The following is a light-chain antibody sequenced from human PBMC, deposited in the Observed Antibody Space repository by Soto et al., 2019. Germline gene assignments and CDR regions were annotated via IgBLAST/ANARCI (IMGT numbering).Light chain of an antibody. CDR2: EGT. J-gene: IGLJ1*01. Sequence: QSALAQPASVSGSPGQSITISCTGTSSDIGSYNLVSWYLQHPGKAPKLIIYEGTNRPSGVSNRFSGSKSGNTASLTISGLQAEDEADYYCCSYAGGATFGYVFGTGTKLTVL. CDR3: CSYAGGATFGYV. CDR1: SSDIGSYNL. V-gene: IGLV2-23*03.